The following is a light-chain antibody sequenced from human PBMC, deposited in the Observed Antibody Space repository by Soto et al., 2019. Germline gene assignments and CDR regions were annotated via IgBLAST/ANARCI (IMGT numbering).Light chain of an antibody. CDR2: KAS. Sequence: DIQMTQSPSTLSASVGDRVTITCRASETINNWLAWYQQKPGKAPKLLIYKASTLEGGVPSRFSGSGSGTDFILTISSLQPEDFATYYCLQDYNYPVTFGQGTKVDIK. V-gene: IGKV1-5*03. CDR1: ETINNW. CDR3: LQDYNYPVT. J-gene: IGKJ1*01.